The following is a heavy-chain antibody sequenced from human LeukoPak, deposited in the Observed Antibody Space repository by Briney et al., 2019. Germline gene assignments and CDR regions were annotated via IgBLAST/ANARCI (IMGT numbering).Heavy chain of an antibody. CDR1: GFTFSNYA. D-gene: IGHD2-15*01. Sequence: GGSLRLSCAASGFTFSNYAMTWVRQAPGKGLEWVSVISGGSSGSTYYAGSVKGRFTISRDNSKNTVYLEMNSLRAEDTAKYYFGKDNSGTSYSPFDHWGQGTLVTVSS. J-gene: IGHJ4*02. CDR2: ISGGSSGST. V-gene: IGHV3-23*01. CDR3: GKDNSGTSYSPFDH.